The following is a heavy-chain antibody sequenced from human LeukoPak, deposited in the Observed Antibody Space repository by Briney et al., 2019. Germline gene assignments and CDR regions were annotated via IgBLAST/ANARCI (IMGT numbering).Heavy chain of an antibody. J-gene: IGHJ3*01. V-gene: IGHV1-69*02. CDR1: GGPFSRYT. CDR2: IVPSVDIV. CDR3: ATIVAAATNDAFDL. D-gene: IGHD1-26*01. Sequence: SVKVSCKASGGPFSRYTIIWVRQAPGQGREWMGRIVPSVDIVNYAQKFQGRDTIIADKSTSTAYMDLSSLRSEDTAVYYCATIVAAATNDAFDLWGQGTMVTVSS.